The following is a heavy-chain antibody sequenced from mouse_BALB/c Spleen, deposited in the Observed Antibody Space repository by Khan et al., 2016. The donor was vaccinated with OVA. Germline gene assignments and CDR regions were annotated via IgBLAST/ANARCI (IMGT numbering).Heavy chain of an antibody. V-gene: IGHV9-3-1*01. CDR2: INTYTGEP. J-gene: IGHJ1*01. D-gene: IGHD1-1*02. CDR3: ASGGYWYFDV. Sequence: QVQLKQSGPELKKPGETVKISCKASGYTFTNYGMNWVKQAPGKGLKWMGWINTYTGEPTSADDFKGRFAFSLETSASTAYLQINNLKNEDTATYFCASGGYWYFDVWGAGTTVTVSS. CDR1: GYTFTNYG.